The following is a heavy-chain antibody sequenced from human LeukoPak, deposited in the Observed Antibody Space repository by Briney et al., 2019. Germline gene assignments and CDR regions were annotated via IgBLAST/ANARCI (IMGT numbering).Heavy chain of an antibody. V-gene: IGHV4-34*01. Sequence: SETLSLTCAVYGGSFSGYYWTWIRQPPGKGLEWIGEMNHSGSANYNPSLKSRVTISVDTSKNQCSLRLSSVTAADTAVYYCARRIQLEFDYWGQGTLVTVSS. CDR1: GGSFSGYY. CDR2: MNHSGSA. J-gene: IGHJ4*02. CDR3: ARRIQLEFDY. D-gene: IGHD5-18*01.